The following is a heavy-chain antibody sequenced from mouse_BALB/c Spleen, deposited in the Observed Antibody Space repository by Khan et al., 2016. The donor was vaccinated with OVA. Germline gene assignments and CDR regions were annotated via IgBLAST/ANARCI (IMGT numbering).Heavy chain of an antibody. CDR3: ARFYYYGSSFAY. CDR1: GYSITSGYS. D-gene: IGHD1-1*01. J-gene: IGHJ3*01. V-gene: IGHV3-1*02. CDR2: IHYSGST. Sequence: VQLKQSGPDLVKHSQSLSLTCTVTGYSITSGYSWHWIRQFPGNRLEWMAYIHYSGSTNYNPSLKSRISITRDTSKNQFFLQLNSVTPEDTATYYCARFYYYGSSFAYWGQGTLVTVST.